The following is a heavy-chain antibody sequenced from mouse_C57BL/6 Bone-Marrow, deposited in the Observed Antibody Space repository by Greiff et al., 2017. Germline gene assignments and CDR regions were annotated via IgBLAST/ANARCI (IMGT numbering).Heavy chain of an antibody. CDR1: GYTFTDYN. V-gene: IGHV1-18*01. J-gene: IGHJ4*01. Sequence: EVQLQQSGPELVKPGASVTIPCKASGYTFTDYNMDWVKQSHGKSLEWIGDINPNNGGTIYNQKFTGKATLTVDKSASTAYMELRSRTSEDTSVDYFARTYDYYARDYGGQGTSVTVS. CDR2: INPNNGGT. CDR3: ARTYDYYARDY. D-gene: IGHD5-1*01.